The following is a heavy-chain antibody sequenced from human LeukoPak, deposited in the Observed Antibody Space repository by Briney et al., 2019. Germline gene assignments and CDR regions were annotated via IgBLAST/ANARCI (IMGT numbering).Heavy chain of an antibody. CDR3: ARDSCRGDCYPFDY. Sequence: GRSLRLSCAASGFTFSSYGMHWVRQAPGKGLDWVEGIWYDGNNKYYADSVKGRFAISRDNSKNTLYVQMNRLRAEDAAVYYCARDSCRGDCYPFDYWGQGTLVTVSS. CDR1: GFTFSSYG. J-gene: IGHJ4*02. V-gene: IGHV3-33*01. CDR2: IWYDGNNK. D-gene: IGHD2-21*02.